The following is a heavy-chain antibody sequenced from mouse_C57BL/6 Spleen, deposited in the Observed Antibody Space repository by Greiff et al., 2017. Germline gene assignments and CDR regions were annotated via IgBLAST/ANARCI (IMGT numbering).Heavy chain of an antibody. CDR1: GFTFSSYT. D-gene: IGHD3-1*01. Sequence: DVHLVESGGGLVKPGGSLKLSCAASGFTFSSYTMSWVRQTPEKRLEWVATISGCGGNTYYPDSVKGRFTISRDNAKNTLYLQMSSLRSEDTALYYGARHTVARGYPFAYWGQGTLVTVSA. J-gene: IGHJ3*01. V-gene: IGHV5-9*01. CDR2: ISGCGGNT. CDR3: ARHTVARGYPFAY.